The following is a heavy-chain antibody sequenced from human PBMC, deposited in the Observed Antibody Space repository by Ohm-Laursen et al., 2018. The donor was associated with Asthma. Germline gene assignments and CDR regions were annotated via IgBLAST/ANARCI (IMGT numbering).Heavy chain of an antibody. CDR3: ASDCTNGVCRVGY. D-gene: IGHD2-8*01. CDR1: GGSFSGYY. CDR2: INHSGST. Sequence: SDTLSLTCAVYGGSFSGYYWSWIRQPPGKGLEWIGEINHSGSTNYNPSLKSRVTISVDTSKNQFSLKLSSVTAADTAVYYCASDCTNGVCRVGYWGQGTLVTVSS. V-gene: IGHV4-34*01. J-gene: IGHJ4*02.